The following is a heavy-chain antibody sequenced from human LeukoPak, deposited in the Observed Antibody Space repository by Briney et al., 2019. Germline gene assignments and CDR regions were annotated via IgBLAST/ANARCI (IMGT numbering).Heavy chain of an antibody. Sequence: SETLSLTCTVSGGSISTYYWSWIRQPPGKGLEWIGYIYYSGSTNYNPSLKSRVSISVDTSKNQFSLKLTSVTAADTAVYYCARATAFFDIWGQGTMVTVSS. CDR3: ARATAFFDI. J-gene: IGHJ3*02. CDR2: IYYSGST. CDR1: GGSISTYY. V-gene: IGHV4-59*01.